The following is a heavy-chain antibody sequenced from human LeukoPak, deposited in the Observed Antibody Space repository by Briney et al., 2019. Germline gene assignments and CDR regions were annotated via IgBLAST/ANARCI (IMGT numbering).Heavy chain of an antibody. D-gene: IGHD6-19*01. V-gene: IGHV3-21*01. Sequence: GGSLRLSCAASGFTFNTYSMSWVRQAPGKGLEWVSIISRASESIFYADSVKGRFTISRDNAKNSLYLQMNSLRGEDTAMYYCARVQGGGYRTADYWGQGTLVTVSS. CDR3: ARVQGGGYRTADY. CDR2: ISRASESI. J-gene: IGHJ4*02. CDR1: GFTFNTYS.